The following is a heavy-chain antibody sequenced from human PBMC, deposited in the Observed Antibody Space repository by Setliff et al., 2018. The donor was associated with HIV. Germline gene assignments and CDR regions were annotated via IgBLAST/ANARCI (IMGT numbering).Heavy chain of an antibody. CDR2: INPNSGGT. CDR3: ARSGYSSSWYLDYYYYYGMDV. Sequence: GASVKVSCKASGYTFTGYYTHWVRQAPGQGLEWMGWINPNSGGTNYAQKFQGRVTMTRDTSINSAYMELSRLRSDDTAVYYCARSGYSSSWYLDYYYYYGMDVWGQGTTVTVSS. CDR1: GYTFTGYY. V-gene: IGHV1-2*02. J-gene: IGHJ6*02. D-gene: IGHD6-13*01.